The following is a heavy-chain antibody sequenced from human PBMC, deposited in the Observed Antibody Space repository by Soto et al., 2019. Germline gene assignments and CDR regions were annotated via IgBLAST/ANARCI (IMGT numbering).Heavy chain of an antibody. CDR3: ASLGAAPGRVLFLWEYYYYGMGV. V-gene: IGHV1-69*13. Sequence: SVKVSCKASGGTFSSYAISWVRQAPGQGLEWMGGIIPIFGTANYAQKFQGRVTITADESTSTAYMELSSLRSEDTAVYYCASLGAAPGRVLFLWEYYYYGMGVWGQGTTVTVSS. CDR1: GGTFSSYA. D-gene: IGHD3-16*01. J-gene: IGHJ6*02. CDR2: IIPIFGTA.